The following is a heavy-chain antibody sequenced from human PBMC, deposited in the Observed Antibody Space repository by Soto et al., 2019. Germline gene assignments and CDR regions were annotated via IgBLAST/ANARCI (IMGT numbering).Heavy chain of an antibody. Sequence: GSLRLSCAASGFTFSSYAMSWVRQAPGKGLEWVSAISGSGGSTYYADSVKGRFTISRDNSKNTLYLQMNSLRAEDTAVYYCAKGVLPAALNLKNWFDPWGQGTLVTVSS. J-gene: IGHJ5*02. V-gene: IGHV3-23*01. CDR1: GFTFSSYA. CDR3: AKGVLPAALNLKNWFDP. D-gene: IGHD2-2*01. CDR2: ISGSGGST.